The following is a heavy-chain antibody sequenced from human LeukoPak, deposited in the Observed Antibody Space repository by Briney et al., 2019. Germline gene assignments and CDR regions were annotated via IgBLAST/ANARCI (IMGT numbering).Heavy chain of an antibody. CDR3: ARDCSSTSCYDSWFDP. CDR1: GYTFTSYG. Sequence: ASVKVSCRASGYTFTSYGISWGRPAPGQGVEGVGWVSPYNGNTNYAQKLQGRVTMTTDTSTSTAYMELRSLRSDDTAVYYCARDCSSTSCYDSWFDPWGQGTLVTVSS. D-gene: IGHD2-2*01. J-gene: IGHJ5*02. V-gene: IGHV1-18*01. CDR2: VSPYNGNT.